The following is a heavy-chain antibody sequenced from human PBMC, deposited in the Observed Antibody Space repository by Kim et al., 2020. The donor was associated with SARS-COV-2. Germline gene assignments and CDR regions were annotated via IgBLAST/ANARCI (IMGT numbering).Heavy chain of an antibody. CDR3: ARDPGGYDPFDY. D-gene: IGHD5-12*01. J-gene: IGHJ4*02. Sequence: KYSRKFQGRVTITRDTSASTAYMGLSSLRSEDTAVYYCARDPGGYDPFDYWGQGTLVTVSS. V-gene: IGHV1-3*01.